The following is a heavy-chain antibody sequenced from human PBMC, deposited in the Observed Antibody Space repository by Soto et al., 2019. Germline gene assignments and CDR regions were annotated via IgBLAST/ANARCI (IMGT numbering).Heavy chain of an antibody. Sequence: SETLSLSCTVSGGSISSSSYYWGWIRQPPGKGLEWIGSIYYSGSTYYNPSLKSRVTISVDTSKNQFSLKLSSVTAADTAVYYCARQAAGSIYYYYYYGMDVWGQGTTVTVSS. CDR3: ARQAAGSIYYYYYYGMDV. J-gene: IGHJ6*02. CDR2: IYYSGST. V-gene: IGHV4-39*01. D-gene: IGHD6-13*01. CDR1: GGSISSSSYY.